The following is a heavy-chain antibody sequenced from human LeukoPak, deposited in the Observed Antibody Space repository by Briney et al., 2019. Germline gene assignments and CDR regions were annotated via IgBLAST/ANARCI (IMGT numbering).Heavy chain of an antibody. Sequence: GGSLRLSCAASGFTFSSYWMNWVRQLPGKGLEWVSGISASGAGTFYADSVKGRFTISRDKSKNTVYVEMNSLRAEGTAVYYCAKGQRVLDYWGQGTVVTVSS. D-gene: IGHD1-1*01. CDR1: GFTFSSYW. J-gene: IGHJ4*02. CDR3: AKGQRVLDY. V-gene: IGHV3-23*01. CDR2: ISASGAGT.